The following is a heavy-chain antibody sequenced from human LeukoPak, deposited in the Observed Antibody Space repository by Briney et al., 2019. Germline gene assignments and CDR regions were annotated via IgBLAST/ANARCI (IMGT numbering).Heavy chain of an antibody. CDR2: MGPNSGNT. CDR1: GYTFTSYD. V-gene: IGHV1-8*01. Sequence: ASVKVSCKSSGYTFTSYDINWMRQAPGQGLEWMGWMGPNSGNTGYAQKFQGRVTMTRDTSTGTAYLELSSLRSEDSAVYYCVRTPPNWGADFWGQGTLVTVSS. CDR3: VRTPPNWGADF. D-gene: IGHD7-27*01. J-gene: IGHJ4*02.